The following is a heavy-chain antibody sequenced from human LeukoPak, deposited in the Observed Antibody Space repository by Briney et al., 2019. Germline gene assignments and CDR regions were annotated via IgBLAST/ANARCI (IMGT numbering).Heavy chain of an antibody. V-gene: IGHV1-2*02. J-gene: IGHJ5*02. CDR2: INPNSGGT. D-gene: IGHD1-7*01. CDR3: ARSYNWNYVIRSWFDP. CDR1: GYTFTGYY. Sequence: GASVKVSCKASGYTFTGYYMHWVRQAPGQGLEWMGWINPNSGGTNYAQKFQGRVTMTRDTSISTAYMELSRLRSDDTAVYYCARSYNWNYVIRSWFDPWGQGTLVTVSS.